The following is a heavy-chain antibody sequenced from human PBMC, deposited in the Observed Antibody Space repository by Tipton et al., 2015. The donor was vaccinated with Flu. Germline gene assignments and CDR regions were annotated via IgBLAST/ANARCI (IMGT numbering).Heavy chain of an antibody. CDR1: GFTFSSYG. J-gene: IGHJ6*02. CDR2: IWYDGSNK. D-gene: IGHD4-23*01. V-gene: IGHV3-33*01. CDR3: ARVLAQDRWNYYGMDV. Sequence: SLRLSCAASGFTFSSYGMHWVRQAPGKGLEWVAVIWYDGSNKYYADSVKGRFTISRDNSKNTLYLQMNSLRAEDTAVYYCARVLAQDRWNYYGMDVWGQGTTVTVSS.